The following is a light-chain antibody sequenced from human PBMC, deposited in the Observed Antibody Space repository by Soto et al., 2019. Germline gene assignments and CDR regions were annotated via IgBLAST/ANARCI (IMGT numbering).Light chain of an antibody. V-gene: IGKV1-5*01. J-gene: IGKJ4*01. CDR3: QQFNTYPT. CDR2: DAS. Sequence: ILMTQSPPTLSASVGDRVIITCRASQDISGWLAWYQQKPGKAPKLLVFDASSLEEGVPSRFSGSGSGTDFTLTISSLQPEDFATYHCQQFNTYPTFGGGTKVDI. CDR1: QDISGW.